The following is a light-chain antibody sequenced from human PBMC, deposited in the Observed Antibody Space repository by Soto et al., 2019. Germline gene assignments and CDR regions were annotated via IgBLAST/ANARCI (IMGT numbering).Light chain of an antibody. CDR1: NSNIGSNY. J-gene: IGLJ2*01. CDR3: ATWDDRLSGVV. CDR2: RNS. Sequence: QSVLTQSPSASGTPGQRVTISCSGINSNIGSNYVHWYQQFPGTAPKVLIYRNSQRPSGVPDRFSGSKSGISASLAISGLRSEDKADYFCATWDDRLSGVVFGGGTKLTVL. V-gene: IGLV1-47*01.